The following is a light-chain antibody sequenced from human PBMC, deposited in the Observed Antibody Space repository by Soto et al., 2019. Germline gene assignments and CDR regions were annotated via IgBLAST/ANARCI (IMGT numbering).Light chain of an antibody. Sequence: DIQMTQSPSSLSASVGDRVTITCRTSHSFSIYLNWYQQKPGKAPKLLIYAASSLGSGVPSRFSGSGSGTDFTLIISSLQPEDIATYYCQQSYSTAWTFGQGTKVEIK. V-gene: IGKV1-39*01. CDR2: AAS. CDR3: QQSYSTAWT. J-gene: IGKJ1*01. CDR1: HSFSIY.